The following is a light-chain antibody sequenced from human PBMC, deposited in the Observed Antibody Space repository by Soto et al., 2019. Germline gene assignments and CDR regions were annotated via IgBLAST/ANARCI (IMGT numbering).Light chain of an antibody. J-gene: IGKJ1*01. CDR1: QSVSSSY. CDR3: QQYGSSPRT. V-gene: IGKV3-20*01. Sequence: EIVMTQSPATPSVSPGERATLSCRASQSVSSSYLAWYQQKPGQAPRLLIYGASSRATGIPDRFSGSGSGTDFTLTISRLEPEDFAVYYCQQYGSSPRTFGQGTKVDIK. CDR2: GAS.